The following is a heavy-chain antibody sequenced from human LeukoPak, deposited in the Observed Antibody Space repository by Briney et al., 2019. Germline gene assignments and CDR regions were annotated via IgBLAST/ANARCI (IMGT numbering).Heavy chain of an antibody. CDR1: GYTFTRYF. CDR2: VNPNNGGT. Sequence: VASVKVSCKASGYTFTRYFIHWVRQAPGQGLEWMGWVNPNNGGTTYSQKFQGRVTMTRDTSISTAYMELSRLRSDDTAVYYCAREKLGPGTFDIWGQGTMVTVSS. CDR3: AREKLGPGTFDI. V-gene: IGHV1-2*02. D-gene: IGHD7-27*01. J-gene: IGHJ3*02.